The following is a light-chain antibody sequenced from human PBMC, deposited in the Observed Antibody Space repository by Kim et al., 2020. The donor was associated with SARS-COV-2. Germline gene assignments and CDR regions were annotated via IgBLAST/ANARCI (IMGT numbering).Light chain of an antibody. J-gene: IGKJ2*01. CDR1: QDIKNS. CDR3: QQYIRTPYT. CDR2: SAS. Sequence: DNEMTQSPSSLSASVGDRVTITCRASQDIKNSLAWYQQKPGKAPTLLLYSASTLESGVPSRFSGSGSGTDYSLTISSLLPEDFATYYCQQYIRTPYTFGQGTKLEI. V-gene: IGKV1-NL1*01.